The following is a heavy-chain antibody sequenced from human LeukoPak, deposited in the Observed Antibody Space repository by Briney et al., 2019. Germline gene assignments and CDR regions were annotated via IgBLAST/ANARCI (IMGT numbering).Heavy chain of an antibody. D-gene: IGHD4-11*01. CDR1: GGSFSGYY. V-gene: IGHV4-34*01. CDR2: INHSGST. CDR3: ARGRVSSSTWYSTYYYFFYMDF. J-gene: IGHJ6*03. Sequence: PSETLSLTCAVYGGSFSGYYWSWIRQPPGEGLEWIGEINHSGSTNYNPSLNGRVSISRDTSNNFFSLRLRSVTAADTAVYFCARGRVSSSTWYSTYYYFFYMDFWGKGTTVTVSS.